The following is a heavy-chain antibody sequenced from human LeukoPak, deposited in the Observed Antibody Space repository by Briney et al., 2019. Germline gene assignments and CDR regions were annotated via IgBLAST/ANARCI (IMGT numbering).Heavy chain of an antibody. CDR3: ARDRNTDFWSGYYTNYFDY. J-gene: IGHJ4*02. Sequence: ASVKVSCKASGYTFTGYYIHWVRQAPGQGLEWMGWINPNSGGTNYAQKFQGRITMTRDTSISTAYMELSRLSSDDTAVYYCARDRNTDFWSGYYTNYFDYWGQGTLVIVSS. V-gene: IGHV1-2*02. D-gene: IGHD3-3*01. CDR2: INPNSGGT. CDR1: GYTFTGYY.